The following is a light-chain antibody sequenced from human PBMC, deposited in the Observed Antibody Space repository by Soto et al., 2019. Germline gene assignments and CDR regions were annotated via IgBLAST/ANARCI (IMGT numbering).Light chain of an antibody. CDR3: QRDYSSWT. V-gene: IGKV3-20*01. Sequence: EIVLTQSPGTLSLSPVERATLSCMASQSISGTFLAWYHHKPGQAPRVLIYGASRMATGIPDRFSGSGPGTDFTLTISRLEPEDFALYYCQRDYSSWTCGQGTK. J-gene: IGKJ1*01. CDR1: QSISGTF. CDR2: GAS.